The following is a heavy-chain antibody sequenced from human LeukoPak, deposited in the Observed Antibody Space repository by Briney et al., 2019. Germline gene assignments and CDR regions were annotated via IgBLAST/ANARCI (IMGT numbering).Heavy chain of an antibody. CDR2: IYYSGST. Sequence: SETLSLTCTVSGVSISSSSYYWGWIRQPPGKGLEWIGSIYYSGSTYYNPSLKSRVTISVDTSKNQFSLKLSSVTAADTAVYYCARHLSSYYFDYWGQGTLVTVSS. CDR1: GVSISSSSYY. CDR3: ARHLSSYYFDY. J-gene: IGHJ4*02. V-gene: IGHV4-39*01. D-gene: IGHD6-19*01.